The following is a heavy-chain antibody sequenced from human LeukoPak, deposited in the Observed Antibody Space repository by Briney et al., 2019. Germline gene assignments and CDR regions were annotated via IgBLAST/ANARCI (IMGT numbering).Heavy chain of an antibody. Sequence: SVKVSCKPSGGTFSSYAISRVPQAPGQGLEWMGGIITILGIANYAPKFQSRVTITADTSTSTAYMELSSLSAEDTAVYYCARDDYSDYGVDLWGRGTLVTVAS. V-gene: IGHV1-69*10. CDR2: IITILGIA. CDR3: ARDDYSDYGVDL. CDR1: GGTFSSYA. J-gene: IGHJ2*01. D-gene: IGHD4-17*01.